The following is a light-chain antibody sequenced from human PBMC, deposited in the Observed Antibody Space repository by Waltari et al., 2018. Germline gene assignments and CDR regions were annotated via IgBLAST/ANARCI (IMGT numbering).Light chain of an antibody. CDR2: KAS. J-gene: IGKJ4*01. Sequence: DIQMTQSPSTLSASVGDRVTITCRASQSISLWLAWYQQKPGKAPKLLISKASSLEKEVPSRFSGSGSETEFTLTITNLQPDDFATFYCQRYDDYPPTFGGGTKVEIK. CDR3: QRYDDYPPT. V-gene: IGKV1-5*03. CDR1: QSISLW.